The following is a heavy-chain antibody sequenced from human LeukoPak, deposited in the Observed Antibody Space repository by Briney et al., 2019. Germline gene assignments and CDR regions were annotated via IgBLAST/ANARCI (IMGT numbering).Heavy chain of an antibody. D-gene: IGHD6-13*01. CDR3: AAPQRYSSSWYMDY. Sequence: GGSLRLSCAASGFTFSSYAMHWVRQAPGKGLEWVAVISYDGSNKYYADSVKGRFTISRDNSKNTLYLQMNSLRAEDTAVYYCAAPQRYSSSWYMDYWGQGTLVTVS. V-gene: IGHV3-30-3*01. CDR2: ISYDGSNK. CDR1: GFTFSSYA. J-gene: IGHJ4*02.